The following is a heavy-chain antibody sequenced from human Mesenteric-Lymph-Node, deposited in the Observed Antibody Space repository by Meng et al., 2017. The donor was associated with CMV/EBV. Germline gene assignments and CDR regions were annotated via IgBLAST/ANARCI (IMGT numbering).Heavy chain of an antibody. J-gene: IGHJ6*02. CDR2: IIPILGIA. CDR3: ARDGGSSSWYGMDV. Sequence: SVKVSCKASGYTFISYDINWVRQAPGQGLEWMGRIIPILGIANYAQKFQGRVTITADKSTSTAYMELSSLRSEDTAVYYCARDGGSSSWYGMDVWGQGTTVTVSS. D-gene: IGHD6-13*01. V-gene: IGHV1-69*04. CDR1: GYTFISYD.